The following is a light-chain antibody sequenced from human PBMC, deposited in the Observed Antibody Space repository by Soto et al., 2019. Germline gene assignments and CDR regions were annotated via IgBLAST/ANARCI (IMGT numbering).Light chain of an antibody. CDR3: CSYAGTNNLV. J-gene: IGLJ2*01. CDR1: SSDVGSYNY. Sequence: QSVLTQPPSASGSPGQSVTISCTGTSSDVGSYNYASWYQQHPGKAPKLMIYEVSKRPSGVPDRFPGSKSGNTASLSVSGLQAEDEADYYCCSYAGTNNLVFGGGTKLTVL. CDR2: EVS. V-gene: IGLV2-8*01.